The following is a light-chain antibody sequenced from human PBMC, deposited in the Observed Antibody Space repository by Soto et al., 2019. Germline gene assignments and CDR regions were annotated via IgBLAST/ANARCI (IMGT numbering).Light chain of an antibody. Sequence: QSALTQPASVSGSPGQSITISCTGTSSDIGDYTYVSWYQQYPGKAPQLMIYEVSNRPSGVSNRFSGSKSGNTASLTISGLQAEDEADYYCSSYTSRGTLVFGTGTKV. CDR3: SSYTSRGTLV. CDR1: SSDIGDYTY. J-gene: IGLJ1*01. CDR2: EVS. V-gene: IGLV2-14*01.